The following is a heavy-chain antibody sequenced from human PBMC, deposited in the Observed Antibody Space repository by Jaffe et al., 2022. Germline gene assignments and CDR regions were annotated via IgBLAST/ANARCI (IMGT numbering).Heavy chain of an antibody. CDR2: IYHSGST. CDR3: ATGGSGDCSGGSCSYFDY. J-gene: IGHJ4*02. V-gene: IGHV4-4*02. Sequence: QVQLQESGPGLVKPSGTLSLTCAVSGGSISSSNWWSWVRQPPGKGLEWIGEIYHSGSTNYNPSLKSRVTISVDKSKNQFSLKLSSVTAADTAVYYCATGGSGDCSGGSCSYFDYWGQGTLVTVSS. D-gene: IGHD2-15*01. CDR1: GGSISSSNW.